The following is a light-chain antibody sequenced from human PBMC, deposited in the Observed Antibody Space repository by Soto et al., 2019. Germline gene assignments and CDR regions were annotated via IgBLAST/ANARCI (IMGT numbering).Light chain of an antibody. V-gene: IGKV2-28*01. CDR2: LGS. Sequence: DIVMTQSPLSLPVTPGEPASISCRSSQSLLHRNGYNYLDWYLQKPGQSPQLLIYLGSSRASGVPDRFSGSEAGTDFTLNIRRVEAEDVGIYSCMQGLQPPITFGHGTRLEIK. J-gene: IGKJ5*01. CDR3: MQGLQPPIT. CDR1: QSLLHRNGYNY.